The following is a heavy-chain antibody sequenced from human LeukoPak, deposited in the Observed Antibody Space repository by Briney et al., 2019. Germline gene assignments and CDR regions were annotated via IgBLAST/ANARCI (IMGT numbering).Heavy chain of an antibody. J-gene: IGHJ4*02. CDR1: GYTFTSYY. Sequence: ASVKVSCKASGYTFTSYYMHWVRQAPGQGLEWMGIINPSGGSTSYAQKFQGRVTMTRDTSTSTVYMELSSLRSEDTAVYYCARNPEVYDSSGYPRYFDYWGQGTLVTVSS. V-gene: IGHV1-46*03. D-gene: IGHD3-22*01. CDR2: INPSGGST. CDR3: ARNPEVYDSSGYPRYFDY.